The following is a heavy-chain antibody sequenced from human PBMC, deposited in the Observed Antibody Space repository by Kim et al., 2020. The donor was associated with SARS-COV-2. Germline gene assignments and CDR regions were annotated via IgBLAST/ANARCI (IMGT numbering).Heavy chain of an antibody. J-gene: IGHJ5*02. V-gene: IGHV4-59*01. CDR1: GGSIGSYF. D-gene: IGHD3-9*01. CDR3: ARERVGHYDILTGHYTAWWFDP. Sequence: SETLSLTCTVSGGSIGSYFWSWIRQPPGKGLEWIGYIYYSGSTNYNPSLKSRVTISVDTSKNQFSLKLSSVTAADTAVYYCARERVGHYDILTGHYTAWWFDPWGQGTLVTVSS. CDR2: IYYSGST.